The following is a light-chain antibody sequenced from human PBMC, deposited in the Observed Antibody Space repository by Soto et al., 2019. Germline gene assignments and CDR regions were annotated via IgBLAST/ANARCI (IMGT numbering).Light chain of an antibody. CDR3: QQRSNWPPT. CDR2: DAS. Sequence: EIVLTQSPATLSLSPGERATLSCRATQSVSGYLDWYQQKPGQAPRLLIYDASNRATGIPARFSGSGSGTDFTLTISSLEPEDFAVYYCQQRSNWPPTFGQGTKLEIK. V-gene: IGKV3-11*01. CDR1: QSVSGY. J-gene: IGKJ2*01.